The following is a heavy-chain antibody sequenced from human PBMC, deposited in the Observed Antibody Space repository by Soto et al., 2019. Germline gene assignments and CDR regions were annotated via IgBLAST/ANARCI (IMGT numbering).Heavy chain of an antibody. CDR2: ISRAGRST. D-gene: IGHD3-22*01. Sequence: EVQLVESGGGLVQPGGSLRLSCSASGFTFSMHSMHWVRQTPGKALEYVSAISRAGRSTFYADSVKGRFTISRDNSKNTLYLRMNSLRSDDTAVYYCVKEANPFINTLVVLIFDYWGQGTQVTVSS. CDR3: VKEANPFINTLVVLIFDY. CDR1: GFTFSMHS. V-gene: IGHV3-64D*08. J-gene: IGHJ4*02.